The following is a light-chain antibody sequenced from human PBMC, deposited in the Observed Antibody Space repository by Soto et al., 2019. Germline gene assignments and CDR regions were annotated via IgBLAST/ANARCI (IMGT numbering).Light chain of an antibody. J-gene: IGKJ1*01. Sequence: DIQMTQSPSSLSASVGDRVTSTCRASQGISNYLAWYQQKPGKVPKRRIYAASTLQSGVHSRFSGSGSGTDFTLTISSLKPEDFATAYCQQRYSRVTFGQGTKVDIK. CDR2: AAS. V-gene: IGKV1-27*01. CDR1: QGISNY. CDR3: QQRYSRVT.